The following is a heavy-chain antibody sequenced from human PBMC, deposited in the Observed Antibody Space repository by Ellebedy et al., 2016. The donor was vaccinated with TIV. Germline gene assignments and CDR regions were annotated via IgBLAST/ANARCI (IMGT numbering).Heavy chain of an antibody. CDR3: AKDLMDSSGYFSNLGTFDI. J-gene: IGHJ3*02. CDR1: GFSFSSYA. D-gene: IGHD3-22*01. CDR2: ITGRGDTT. Sequence: GESLKISCAAAGFSFSSYAMTWVRQAPGKGLEWVSTITGRGDTTYYADAVKGRFTISRDKSNNTVYLHMNSLRFDDTAMYHCAKDLMDSSGYFSNLGTFDIWGQGTMVSVSS. V-gene: IGHV3-23*01.